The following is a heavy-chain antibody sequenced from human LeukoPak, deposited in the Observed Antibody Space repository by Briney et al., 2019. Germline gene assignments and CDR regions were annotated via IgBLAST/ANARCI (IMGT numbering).Heavy chain of an antibody. CDR3: ARGEPEDY. J-gene: IGHJ4*02. CDR2: ISYDGSNK. CDR1: GFTFSSYA. V-gene: IGHV3-30*01. Sequence: QPGRSLRLSCAASGFTFSSYAMHWVRQAPGKGLEWVAVISYDGSNKYYADSVEGRFTISRGNSKNTLYLQMNSLRAEDTAVYYCARGEPEDYWGQGTLVTVSS. D-gene: IGHD3-16*01.